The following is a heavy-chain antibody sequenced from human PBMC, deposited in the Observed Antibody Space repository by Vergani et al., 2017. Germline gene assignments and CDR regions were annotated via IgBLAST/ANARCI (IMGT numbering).Heavy chain of an antibody. CDR2: IYPGDSDT. V-gene: IGHV5-51*01. J-gene: IGHJ5*02. Sequence: VQLVQSGAEVKKPGASVKVSCKGSGYSFTSYWIGWVRQMPGKGLEWMGIIYPGDSDTRYSPSFQGQVTISADKSISTAYLQWSSLKASDTAMYYCARHVRRLYCSGGSCYSRWFDPWGQGTLVTVSS. CDR3: ARHVRRLYCSGGSCYSRWFDP. D-gene: IGHD2-15*01. CDR1: GYSFTSYW.